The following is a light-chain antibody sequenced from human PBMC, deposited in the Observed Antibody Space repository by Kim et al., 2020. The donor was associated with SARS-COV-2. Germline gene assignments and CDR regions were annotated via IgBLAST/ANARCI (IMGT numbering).Light chain of an antibody. Sequence: QAVAISCSETRGDFGSYKYVSWDQQHPGKSPKLIIYEVTKRPSGVPDRFSGSMSGNTASLTVSGLQAEDEADYYCASHGGYDYVFGTGTKVTVL. V-gene: IGLV2-8*01. J-gene: IGLJ1*01. CDR3: ASHGGYDYV. CDR2: EVT. CDR1: RGDFGSYKY.